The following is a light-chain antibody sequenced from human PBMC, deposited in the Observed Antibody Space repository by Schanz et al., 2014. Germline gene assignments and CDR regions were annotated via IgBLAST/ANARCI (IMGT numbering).Light chain of an antibody. CDR2: LAS. CDR1: QRVSSW. CDR3: QHRT. V-gene: IGKV1-5*01. J-gene: IGKJ2*01. Sequence: DTQMIQSPSALSASVGDRVTIACRASQRVSSWLAWYQQRPGKAPKLLIYLASTLDTGVPSRFSGSGSGTEFTLTISSLQPDDFATYYCQHRTFGQGTKLEIK.